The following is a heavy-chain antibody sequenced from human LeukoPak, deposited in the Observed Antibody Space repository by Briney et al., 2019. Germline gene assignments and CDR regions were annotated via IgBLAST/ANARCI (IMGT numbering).Heavy chain of an antibody. J-gene: IGHJ4*02. D-gene: IGHD3-16*02. CDR2: ISSNGGST. CDR1: GFTFSSYA. CDR3: AKKDKNVWGSYL. V-gene: IGHV3-64*01. Sequence: GGSLRLSCAASGFTFSSYAMHWVRQAPGKGLEYVSAISSNGGSTYYANSVKGRFTISRDNSKNTLYLQMNSLRAEDTAVYYCAKKDKNVWGSYLWGQGTLVTVSS.